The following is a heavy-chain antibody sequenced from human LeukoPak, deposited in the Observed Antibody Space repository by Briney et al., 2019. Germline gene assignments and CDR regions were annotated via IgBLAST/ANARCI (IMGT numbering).Heavy chain of an antibody. Sequence: SETLSLTCTVPGGSISYYYWSWIRQPAGKGLEWIGRIYTSGSTNYNPSLKSRVTMSVDTSKNQFSLKLSSVTAADTAVYYCARHLRWTTLDYWGQGTLVTVSS. CDR2: IYTSGST. V-gene: IGHV4-4*07. J-gene: IGHJ4*02. CDR1: GGSISYYY. D-gene: IGHD3/OR15-3a*01. CDR3: ARHLRWTTLDY.